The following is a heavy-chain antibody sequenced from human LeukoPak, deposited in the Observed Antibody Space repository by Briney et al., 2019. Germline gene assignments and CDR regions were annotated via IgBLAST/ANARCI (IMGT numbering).Heavy chain of an antibody. D-gene: IGHD1-26*01. CDR3: AADLVPGIAFDI. V-gene: IGHV1-2*02. Sequence: ASVKVSCKASGYTFTGHYLHWVRQAPGQGLEWMGWINPNSGGTNYAQRFQGRVTMTRETSISTAYMELSSLRSEDTAVYYCAADLVPGIAFDIWGQGTMVTVSS. CDR1: GYTFTGHY. CDR2: INPNSGGT. J-gene: IGHJ3*02.